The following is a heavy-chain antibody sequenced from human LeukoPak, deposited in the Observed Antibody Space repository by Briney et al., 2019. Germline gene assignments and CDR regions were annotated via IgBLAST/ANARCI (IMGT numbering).Heavy chain of an antibody. CDR2: ISSSGTTI. Sequence: PGGSLRLSCAASGFTFSSYNINWVRQAPGKGLEWVSYISSSGTTIYYANSVKGRFTISRDNSKNTLYLQMNSLRAEDTAVYYCAKSGVEYYFDYWGQGTLVTVSS. CDR1: GFTFSSYN. D-gene: IGHD1-26*01. V-gene: IGHV3-48*01. J-gene: IGHJ4*02. CDR3: AKSGVEYYFDY.